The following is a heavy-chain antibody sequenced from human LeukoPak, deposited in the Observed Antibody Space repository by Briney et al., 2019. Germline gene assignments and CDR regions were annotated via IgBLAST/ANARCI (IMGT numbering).Heavy chain of an antibody. Sequence: SETLSLTCAVYGVTFSGYYWSWLRQPPGKGLEGIGEINHSGSTNYNPSLKSRVTISVDTSKNQFSLKLSSVTAADTAVYYCAARDGLIPAATSHFDYWGQGTLVTVSS. J-gene: IGHJ4*02. CDR3: AARDGLIPAATSHFDY. D-gene: IGHD2-2*01. CDR2: INHSGST. V-gene: IGHV4-34*08. CDR1: GVTFSGYY.